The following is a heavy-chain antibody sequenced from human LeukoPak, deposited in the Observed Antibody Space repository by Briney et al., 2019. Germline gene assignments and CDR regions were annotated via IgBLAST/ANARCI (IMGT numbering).Heavy chain of an antibody. J-gene: IGHJ5*02. V-gene: IGHV1-24*01. CDR3: ATLTGNWFDP. CDR1: GYTLTELS. D-gene: IGHD7-27*01. Sequence: ASVKVSCKVSGYTLTELSMHWVRQAPGKGLEWMGGYDPEHGETIYAQKFQGRVTMTEDTSTDTAYMELSSLRSEDTAVYYCATLTGNWFDPWGQGTLVTVSS. CDR2: YDPEHGET.